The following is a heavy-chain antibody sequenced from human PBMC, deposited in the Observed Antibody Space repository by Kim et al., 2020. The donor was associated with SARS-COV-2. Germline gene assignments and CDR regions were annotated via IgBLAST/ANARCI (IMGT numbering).Heavy chain of an antibody. J-gene: IGHJ3*02. Sequence: GGSLRLSCAASGFTFSDYYMSWIRQAPGKGLEWDSYISSSGSTIYYADSVKGRFTISRDNTKNSLYLQMNSLRAEDTAVYYCARIRRDDYNRDAFDIWDQGTMVTVSS. CDR3: ARIRRDDYNRDAFDI. D-gene: IGHD4-4*01. CDR1: GFTFSDYY. V-gene: IGHV3-11*04. CDR2: ISSSGSTI.